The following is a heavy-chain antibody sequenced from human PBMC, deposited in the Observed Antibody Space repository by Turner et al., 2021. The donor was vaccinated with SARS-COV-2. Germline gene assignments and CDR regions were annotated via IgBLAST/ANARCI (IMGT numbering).Heavy chain of an antibody. J-gene: IGHJ5*02. Sequence: VQLQESGPRLVKPLETLSLTCTVSGGSMNSNYWSWVRQPPGTRLEGIGYIYYRGSTNYNPSLKSRVTISVDTSKNQFSLKLNSVTAADTAIYFCARETVNNWVDPWGQGTLVTVSS. V-gene: IGHV4-59*01. CDR3: ARETVNNWVDP. D-gene: IGHD2-21*02. CDR2: IYYRGST. CDR1: GGSMNSNY.